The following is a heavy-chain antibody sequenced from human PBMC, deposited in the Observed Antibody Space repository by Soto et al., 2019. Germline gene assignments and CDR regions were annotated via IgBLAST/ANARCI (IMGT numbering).Heavy chain of an antibody. CDR3: VRQGIGVLPGLVDV. J-gene: IGHJ6*02. CDR2: FGSVGGT. Sequence: QVQLQESGPGLVKPSETLSLTCTVSGASFRSSNLAWFRHPPGRGLEGVGSFGSVGGTVYNPSLRRRVDXXAXAXXKQFSLRLRSVTATDTAVYYCVRQGIGVLPGLVDVWGQGTTVTVSS. CDR1: GASFRSSN. D-gene: IGHD3-10*01. V-gene: IGHV4-59*08.